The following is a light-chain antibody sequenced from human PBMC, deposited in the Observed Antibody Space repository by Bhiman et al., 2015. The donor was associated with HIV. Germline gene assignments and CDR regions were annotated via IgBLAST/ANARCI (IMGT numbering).Light chain of an antibody. CDR3: QSYDSSLSRSV. CDR2: RTY. CDR1: TSNVGSHP. Sequence: QSVVTQPPSASGTPGQTVTISCSGTTSNVGSHPVNWYRQFPGTAPKFLIFRTYQRPSGVPDRFSGSKSGTSASLAITGLQAEDEADYYCQSYDSSLSRSVFGGGTKLTVL. V-gene: IGLV1-44*01. J-gene: IGLJ2*01.